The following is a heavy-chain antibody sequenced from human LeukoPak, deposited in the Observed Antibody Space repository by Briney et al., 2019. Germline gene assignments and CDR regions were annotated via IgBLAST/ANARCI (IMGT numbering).Heavy chain of an antibody. CDR1: GFTFSTYW. CDR2: IKRDGSEK. D-gene: IGHD6-13*01. CDR3: ARDSAGNDY. V-gene: IGHV3-7*01. Sequence: GGSLRLSCAASGFTFSTYWMSWVRQAPGKGLEWVANIKRDGSEKYYVDSVKGRSTISRDNAKNSLYLQMNSLRAEDTAMYYCARDSAGNDYWGQGTLVTVSS. J-gene: IGHJ4*02.